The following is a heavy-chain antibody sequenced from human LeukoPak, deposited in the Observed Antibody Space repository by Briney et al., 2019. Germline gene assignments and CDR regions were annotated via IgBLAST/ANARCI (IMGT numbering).Heavy chain of an antibody. CDR2: IHPNSGGK. CDR3: ARGGEPNLQYFDWTRATTDAFDI. V-gene: IGHV1-2*02. J-gene: IGHJ3*02. D-gene: IGHD3-9*01. Sequence: ASVKVSCKAAGYTFTGYYMHWGREAPGQGLEWWGWIHPNSGGKIYTREIQGKVTITRDTSIITAYMELSRLRSDDTAVYYCARGGEPNLQYFDWTRATTDAFDIWGQGTMVTVSS. CDR1: GYTFTGYY.